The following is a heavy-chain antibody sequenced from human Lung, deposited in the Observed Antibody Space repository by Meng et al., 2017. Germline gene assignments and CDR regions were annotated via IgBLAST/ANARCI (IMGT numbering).Heavy chain of an antibody. CDR2: IKSNSDGGTT. J-gene: IGHJ4*02. D-gene: IGHD6-13*01. Sequence: EVQVVESGGCSVSAGGSLRLSWLASGFSFTDAWMSWVRQAPGKVLEWVGRIKSNSDGGTTDYAAPVKGRFTISRDDSKNTLYLQMNSLITEDTAVYFCATGAAAADHWGQGTLVTVSS. CDR1: GFSFTDAW. CDR3: ATGAAAADH. V-gene: IGHV3-15*01.